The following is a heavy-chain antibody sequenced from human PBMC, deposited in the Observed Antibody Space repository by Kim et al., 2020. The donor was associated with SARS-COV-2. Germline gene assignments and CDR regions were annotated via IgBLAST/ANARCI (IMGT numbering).Heavy chain of an antibody. J-gene: IGHJ4*02. D-gene: IGHD7-27*01. V-gene: IGHV3-7*01. CDR2: INQDGSET. Sequence: GGSLRLSCAASGFTFSRYWMTWVRQAPGKGLEWVANINQDGSETHYGDSVKGRFTISRDKAKKSRYVQMNSLRAEDTAVYYCAKERWGPEYWDQGTLVTVSS. CDR1: GFTFSRYW. CDR3: AKERWGPEY.